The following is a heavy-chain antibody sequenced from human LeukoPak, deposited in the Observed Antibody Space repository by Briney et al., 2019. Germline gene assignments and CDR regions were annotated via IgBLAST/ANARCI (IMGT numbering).Heavy chain of an antibody. D-gene: IGHD1-26*01. CDR2: MNPNSGNT. J-gene: IGHJ3*02. Sequence: ASVKVSCKASEYTFTSYDINWVRQATGQGLEWMGWMNPNSGNTGYAQKFQGRVTMTRNTSISTAYMELSSLRPEDTAVYYCARTGGSYRDAFDIWGQGTMVTVSS. CDR1: EYTFTSYD. CDR3: ARTGGSYRDAFDI. V-gene: IGHV1-8*01.